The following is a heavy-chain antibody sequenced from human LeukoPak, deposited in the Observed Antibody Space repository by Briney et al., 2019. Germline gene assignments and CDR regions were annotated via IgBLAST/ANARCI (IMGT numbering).Heavy chain of an antibody. CDR2: IYHSGST. D-gene: IGHD2-15*01. J-gene: IGHJ4*02. CDR3: ARSPCSGGSCYPGAH. CDR1: GDSINSLDL. V-gene: IGHV4-4*02. Sequence: SGTLSLTCTVSGDSINSLDLWSWVRPPPGKGLEWIGYIYHSGSTYYNPSLKSRVTISVDRSKNQFSLKLSSVTAADTAVYYCARSPCSGGSCYPGAHWGQGTLVTVSS.